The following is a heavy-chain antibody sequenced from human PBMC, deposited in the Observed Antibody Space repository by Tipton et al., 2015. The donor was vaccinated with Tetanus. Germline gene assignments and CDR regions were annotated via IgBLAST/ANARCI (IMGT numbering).Heavy chain of an antibody. CDR3: ARSSGDYVGDY. V-gene: IGHV3-48*03. CDR1: GFTFSSYE. Sequence: SLRLSCAASGFTFSSYEMNWVRQAPGKGLEWVSYISSSGSTIYYADSVKGRFTISRDNAKNSLYLQMNSLRAEDTAVYYCARSSGDYVGDYWGQGTLVTVSS. CDR2: ISSSGSTI. D-gene: IGHD4-17*01. J-gene: IGHJ4*02.